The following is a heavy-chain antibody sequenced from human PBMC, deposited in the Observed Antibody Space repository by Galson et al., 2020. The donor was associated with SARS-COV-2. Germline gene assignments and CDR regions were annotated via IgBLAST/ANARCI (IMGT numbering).Heavy chain of an antibody. J-gene: IGHJ4*02. Sequence: GESLKISCAASGFTFSSYAMHWVHQAPGKGLEWVAVISYDGSNKYYADSVKGRFTISRDNSKNTLYLQMNSLRAEDTAVYYCARDRSGWYLDYWGQGTLVTVSS. D-gene: IGHD6-19*01. CDR1: GFTFSSYA. CDR3: ARDRSGWYLDY. CDR2: ISYDGSNK. V-gene: IGHV3-30-3*01.